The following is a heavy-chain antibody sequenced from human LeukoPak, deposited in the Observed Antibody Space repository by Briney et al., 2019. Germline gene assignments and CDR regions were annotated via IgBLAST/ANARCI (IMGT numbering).Heavy chain of an antibody. J-gene: IGHJ4*02. CDR3: ARDRLSGWYEFDY. Sequence: KASETLSLTCTVSGGSISSYYWSWIRQPPGEGLEWIGYIHYSGSTNYNPSLKSRVTISVDTSKNQFSLKLSSVTAADTAVYYCARDRLSGWYEFDYWGQGTLVTVSS. CDR1: GGSISSYY. D-gene: IGHD6-19*01. V-gene: IGHV4-59*01. CDR2: IHYSGST.